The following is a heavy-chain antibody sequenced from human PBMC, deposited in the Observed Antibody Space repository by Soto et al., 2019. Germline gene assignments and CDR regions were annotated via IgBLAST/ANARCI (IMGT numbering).Heavy chain of an antibody. D-gene: IGHD3-10*01. V-gene: IGHV3-30*03. CDR1: RFSFGSFG. CDR2: ISRDGTNT. CDR3: ARGNLCFEFDS. Sequence: QIQLVESGGGVVQPGGSLRLSCGASRFSFGSFGVHWVRQAPGRGLEWVAFISRDGTNTFYGDSVKGRFTLSRDNSRNTAYLQMTALREDDTALYYCARGNLCFEFDSGGQGPLFIVSS. J-gene: IGHJ4*02.